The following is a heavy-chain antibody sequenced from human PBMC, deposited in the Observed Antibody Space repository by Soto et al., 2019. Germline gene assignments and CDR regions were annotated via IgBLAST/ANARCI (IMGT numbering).Heavy chain of an antibody. CDR3: ARELGRAALNWFDP. J-gene: IGHJ5*02. D-gene: IGHD6-25*01. CDR2: INHSGST. CDR1: GGSFSGYY. Sequence: NPSETLSLTCAVYGGSFSGYYWSWIRQPPGKGLEWIGEINHSGSTNYNPSLKSRVTISVDTSKNQFSLKLSSVTAADTAVYYCARELGRAALNWFDPWGQGTLVTVSS. V-gene: IGHV4-34*01.